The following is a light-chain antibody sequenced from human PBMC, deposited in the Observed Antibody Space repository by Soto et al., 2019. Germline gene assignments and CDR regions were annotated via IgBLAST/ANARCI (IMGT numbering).Light chain of an antibody. Sequence: IVMTQSPATLSVSPGEGASLSCRASQSISNNVAWYQQKPGQAPRLLLYGASSRATGIPARFTASGSGTEFTLTISSLQSEDVAVYYCQQYNDWPPLTFGGGTKVEI. CDR3: QQYNDWPPLT. CDR1: QSISNN. V-gene: IGKV3-15*01. CDR2: GAS. J-gene: IGKJ4*01.